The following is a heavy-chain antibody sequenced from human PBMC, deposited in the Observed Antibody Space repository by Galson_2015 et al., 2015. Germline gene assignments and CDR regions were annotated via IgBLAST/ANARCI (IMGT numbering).Heavy chain of an antibody. Sequence: SVKVSCKGSGYTFTSYAMHWVRQAPGQRLEWVGWIKGRDGDTKYSQKFQGRVTITRDTSADTAYMELSSLRSEDTAVYYCAKAAIITIFGVAYAGSWFDPWGQGTLVTVSS. CDR3: AKAAIITIFGVAYAGSWFDP. V-gene: IGHV1-3*01. CDR1: GYTFTSYA. J-gene: IGHJ5*02. CDR2: IKGRDGDT. D-gene: IGHD3-3*01.